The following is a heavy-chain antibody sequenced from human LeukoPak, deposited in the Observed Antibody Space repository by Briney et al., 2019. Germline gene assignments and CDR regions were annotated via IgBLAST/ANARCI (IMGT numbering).Heavy chain of an antibody. V-gene: IGHV4-34*01. Sequence: SESLSLTCAVYGGSFSGYYWSWIRQPPGKGLEWIGEINHSGSTNYNPSLKSRVTISVDTSKNQFSLKLSSVTAADTAVYYCARGTRRYDFWSGYPNWFDPWGQGSLVTVSS. CDR1: GGSFSGYY. D-gene: IGHD3-3*01. CDR3: ARGTRRYDFWSGYPNWFDP. J-gene: IGHJ5*02. CDR2: INHSGST.